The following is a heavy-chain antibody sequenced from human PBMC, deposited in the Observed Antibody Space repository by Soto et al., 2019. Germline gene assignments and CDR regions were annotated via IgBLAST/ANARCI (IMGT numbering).Heavy chain of an antibody. CDR2: IKPDESEK. J-gene: IGHJ5*02. Sequence: VQLVESGGGLVQPGGSLRLSCTASGFTFSDSWMTWVRQAPGKGLEWVARIKPDESEKKYTDSVKDRFSISRDNAKNSMYLQMDSLRGEDTAVYYCVRGGSNYASWGQGTLVTVSS. D-gene: IGHD4-4*01. CDR3: VRGGSNYAS. CDR1: GFTFSDSW. V-gene: IGHV3-7*01.